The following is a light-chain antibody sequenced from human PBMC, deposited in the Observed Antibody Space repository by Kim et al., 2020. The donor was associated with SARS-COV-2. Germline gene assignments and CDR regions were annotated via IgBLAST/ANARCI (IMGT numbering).Light chain of an antibody. J-gene: IGKJ2*01. CDR3: QHYSRFPYT. CDR1: ENSNTW. V-gene: IGKV1-5*03. Sequence: ASLGERVTITGGASENSNTWLAWYQQKQGKAPSLLSYLAFTLETGVRHRLSGSGAGTEFTLTISSLQPDDFATYYCQHYSRFPYTCGQGTKVDIK. CDR2: LAF.